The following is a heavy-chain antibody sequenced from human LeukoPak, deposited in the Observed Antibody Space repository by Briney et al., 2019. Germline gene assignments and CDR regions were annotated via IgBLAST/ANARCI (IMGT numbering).Heavy chain of an antibody. J-gene: IGHJ4*02. CDR3: TRVRQGSQSDY. V-gene: IGHV4-39*07. Sequence: PSETLSLTCTVSDDSISSGNYHWAWIRQPPGKGLECIGSIHHSGNAYYNSSLESRVTISVDMSKNQFSLQLRSVTAADTAVYYCTRVRQGSQSDYWGQGTLVTVSS. CDR1: DDSISSGNYH. CDR2: IHHSGNA.